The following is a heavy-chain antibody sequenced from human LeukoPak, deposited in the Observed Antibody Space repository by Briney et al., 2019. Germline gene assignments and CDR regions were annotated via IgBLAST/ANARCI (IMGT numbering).Heavy chain of an antibody. Sequence: GSLRLSCAASGFTFSDDYMSWIRQPPGKGLEWIGEINHSGSTNYNPSLKSRVTISVDTSKNQFSLKLSSVTAADTAVYYCARVRGSSDYWGQGTLVTVSS. J-gene: IGHJ4*02. D-gene: IGHD3-10*01. V-gene: IGHV4-34*01. CDR1: GFTFSDDY. CDR3: ARVRGSSDY. CDR2: INHSGST.